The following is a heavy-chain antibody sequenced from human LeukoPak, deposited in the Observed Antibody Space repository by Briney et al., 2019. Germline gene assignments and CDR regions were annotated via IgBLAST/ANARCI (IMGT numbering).Heavy chain of an antibody. CDR3: ARARDYGDYVEVVDY. CDR1: GGSFSGYY. Sequence: SETLSLTCAVYGGSFSGYYWSWIRQPPGKGLEWIGEINHSGSTNYNPSLKSRVTISVDTSKNQFSLKLSSVTAADTAVYYCARARDYGDYVEVVDYWGQGTLVTVSS. CDR2: INHSGST. V-gene: IGHV4-34*01. D-gene: IGHD4-17*01. J-gene: IGHJ4*02.